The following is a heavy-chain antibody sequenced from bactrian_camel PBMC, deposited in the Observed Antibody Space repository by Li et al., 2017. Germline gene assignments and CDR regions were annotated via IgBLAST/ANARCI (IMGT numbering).Heavy chain of an antibody. CDR2: IRDGGATT. CDR1: GYLFVDSEC. Sequence: HVQLVESGGESVQAGGSLRLSCIVSGYLFVDSECVGWFREAPGKLREGVASIRDGGATTHYDTSVKGRFTISKDTAANILYLQMDSLESEDTAMYYCAARYQGGFGYGGLCRDDPTDFPYWGRGTQVPVS. V-gene: IGHV3S1*01. D-gene: IGHD5*01. J-gene: IGHJ6*01. CDR3: AARYQGGFGYGGLCRDDPTDFPY.